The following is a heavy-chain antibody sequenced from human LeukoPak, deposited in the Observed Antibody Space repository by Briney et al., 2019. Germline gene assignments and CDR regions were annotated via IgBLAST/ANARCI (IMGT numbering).Heavy chain of an antibody. CDR3: AKDRNDWKQGIDS. V-gene: IGHV3-53*01. Sequence: GGSLRLSCAVSGFTVSSNYMNWVRQAPGKGLEWVSVVYSGGSTYYADSVRGRFTISRDNSKNTLYLQMNSLRVEDTAVYYCAKDRNDWKQGIDSWGQGTLVTVST. J-gene: IGHJ4*02. D-gene: IGHD1-1*01. CDR1: GFTVSSNY. CDR2: VYSGGST.